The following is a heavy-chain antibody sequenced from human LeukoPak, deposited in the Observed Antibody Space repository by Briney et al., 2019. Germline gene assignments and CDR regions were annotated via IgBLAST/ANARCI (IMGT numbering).Heavy chain of an antibody. V-gene: IGHV3-7*03. CDR2: IKQDGSEK. CDR1: GFTFSSYW. J-gene: IGHJ4*02. D-gene: IGHD6-6*01. Sequence: GGSLRLSCAASGFTFSSYWMSWVRQAPGKGLEWVAKIKQDGSEKYYVDSVKGRFTISRDNAKNSLYLQMNSLRVEDTAVYYCAKAPAKYISSSGVVRSFDYWGKGTLVTVSS. CDR3: AKAPAKYISSSGVVRSFDY.